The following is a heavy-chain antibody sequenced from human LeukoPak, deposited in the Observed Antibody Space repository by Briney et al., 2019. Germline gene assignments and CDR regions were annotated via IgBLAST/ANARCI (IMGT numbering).Heavy chain of an antibody. V-gene: IGHV3-48*03. CDR3: ARAHPDSPRYYFDY. J-gene: IGHJ4*02. CDR2: ISSSGSTI. CDR1: GFTFSSYE. Sequence: GGSLRLSCTASGFTFSSYEMNWVRQAPGKGLEWVSYISSSGSTIYYADSVKGRFTISRDNVKNLLYLQMNSLRAEDTAVYYCARAHPDSPRYYFDYWGQGTLVTVSS. D-gene: IGHD2-15*01.